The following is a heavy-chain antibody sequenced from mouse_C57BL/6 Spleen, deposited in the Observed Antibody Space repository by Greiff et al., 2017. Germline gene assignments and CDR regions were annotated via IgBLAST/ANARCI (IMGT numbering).Heavy chain of an antibody. V-gene: IGHV1-81*01. CDR1: GYTFTSYG. CDR2: IYPRSGNT. D-gene: IGHD1-1*01. J-gene: IGHJ1*03. Sequence: QVQLQQSGAELARPGASVKLSCKASGYTFTSYGISWVKQRTGQGLEWIGEIYPRSGNTYYNEKFKGKATLTADKSSSTAYMELRSLTSEDSAVYFCARETITTVVFDVWGTGTTVTVSS. CDR3: ARETITTVVFDV.